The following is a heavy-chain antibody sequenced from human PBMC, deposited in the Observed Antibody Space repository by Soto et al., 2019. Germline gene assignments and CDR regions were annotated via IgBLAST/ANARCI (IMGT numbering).Heavy chain of an antibody. D-gene: IGHD2-21*02. J-gene: IGHJ4*02. CDR1: GFTFSSYA. V-gene: IGHV3-30-3*01. CDR2: ISYDGSNK. Sequence: GGSLRLSCAASGFTFSSYAMHWVRQAPGKGLEWVAVISYDGSNKYYADSVKGRFTISRDNSKNTLYLQMNSLRAEDTAVYYCARDHDVVVTAIVYYFDYWGQGTLVTVSS. CDR3: ARDHDVVVTAIVYYFDY.